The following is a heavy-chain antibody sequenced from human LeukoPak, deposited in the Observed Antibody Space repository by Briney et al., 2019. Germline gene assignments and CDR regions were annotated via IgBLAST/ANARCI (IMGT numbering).Heavy chain of an antibody. J-gene: IGHJ4*02. D-gene: IGHD5-12*01. CDR1: GNTFIRND. CDR2: RNPNSGHT. V-gene: IGHV1-8*03. CDR3: ARWVVATMFDY. Sequence: GASVKVSCKASGNTFIRNDIHWVRQATGQGLEWMGWRNPNSGHTSYAQKFQGRVTITWNTSISTMYMELSSLRSDDTAVYYCARWVVATMFDYWGQGTLVTVSS.